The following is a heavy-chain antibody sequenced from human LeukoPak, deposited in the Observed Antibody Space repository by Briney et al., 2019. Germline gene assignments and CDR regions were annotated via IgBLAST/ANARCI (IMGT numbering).Heavy chain of an antibody. V-gene: IGHV1-8*01. CDR1: GYTFTNHD. D-gene: IGHD2-2*01. CDR3: ARDRMKYREGYYFDY. Sequence: VASVKVSCKASGYTFTNHDFNWMRQATGQGLEWMGWMNPNSGSTGYAQKFQGRVTITRDTSASTAYMELSSLRSEDTAVYYCARDRMKYREGYYFDYWGQGTLVTVSS. J-gene: IGHJ4*02. CDR2: MNPNSGST.